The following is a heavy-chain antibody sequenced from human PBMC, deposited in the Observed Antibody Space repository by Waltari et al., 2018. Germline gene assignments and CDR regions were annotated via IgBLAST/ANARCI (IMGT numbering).Heavy chain of an antibody. CDR1: GASISDSRYF. CDR3: ARHQRNIVVVPAAMPGDIFDV. J-gene: IGHJ3*01. Sequence: QLQLQESGPGLVKPSETLSLTCTVSGASISDSRYFWGWVRQPPGKGLEWLGNIDYSGSTYYNPSLTSRVTMSVDTSKSQFSLNLKSVTAADTAVYFCARHQRNIVVVPAAMPGDIFDVWGQGTVITVSS. V-gene: IGHV4-39*01. D-gene: IGHD2-2*01. CDR2: IDYSGST.